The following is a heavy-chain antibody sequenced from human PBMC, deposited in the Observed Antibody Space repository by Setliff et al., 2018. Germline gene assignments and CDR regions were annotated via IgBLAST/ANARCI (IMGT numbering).Heavy chain of an antibody. CDR2: IKQDGSEK. J-gene: IGHJ4*02. D-gene: IGHD2-15*01. V-gene: IGHV3-7*01. CDR1: GFTFSSHW. CDR3: ARDGVEY. Sequence: PGGSLRLSCAASGFTFSSHWMSWVRQAPGKGLEWVANIKQDGSEKYYVDSVKGRFTISRDNAKNSLYLQMNSLRAEDTAVYYCARDGVEYWGQGTLVTVSS.